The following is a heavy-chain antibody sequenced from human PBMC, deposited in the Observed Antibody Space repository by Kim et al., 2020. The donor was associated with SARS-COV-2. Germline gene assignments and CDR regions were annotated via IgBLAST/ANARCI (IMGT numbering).Heavy chain of an antibody. CDR1: GGSFSGYY. CDR2: INHSGST. V-gene: IGHV4-34*01. J-gene: IGHJ4*02. Sequence: SETLSLTCAVYGGSFSGYYWSWIRQPPGKGLEWIGEINHSGSTNYNPSLKSRVTISVDTSKNQFSLKLSSVTAADTAVYYCARARGYSYGALFDYWGQGTLVTVSS. D-gene: IGHD5-18*01. CDR3: ARARGYSYGALFDY.